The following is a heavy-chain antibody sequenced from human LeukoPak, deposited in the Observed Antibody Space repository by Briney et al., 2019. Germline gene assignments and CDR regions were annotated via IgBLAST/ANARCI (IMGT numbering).Heavy chain of an antibody. D-gene: IGHD5-24*01. CDR2: INPNSGGT. V-gene: IGHV1-2*06. J-gene: IGHJ4*02. CDR3: ARDASLEMATMADY. CDR1: SYTFTGYY. Sequence: ASVKVSCKASSYTFTGYYMHWVRQAPGQGLEWLGRINPNSGGTNYAQKFQGRVTMTRDTSISTAYMELSRLRSDDTAVYYCARDASLEMATMADYWGQGTLVTVSS.